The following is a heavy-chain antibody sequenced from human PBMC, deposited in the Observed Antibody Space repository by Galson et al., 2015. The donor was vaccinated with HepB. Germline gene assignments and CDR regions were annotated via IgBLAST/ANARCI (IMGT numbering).Heavy chain of an antibody. J-gene: IGHJ3*02. CDR3: AGDTIFGVVNANDAFDI. Sequence: SLRLSCAASGFTFSSYAMHWVRQAPGKGLGWVAVISYDGSNKYYADSVRGRFTISRDNSKNTLYLQMNSLRAEDTAVYYCAGDTIFGVVNANDAFDIWGQGTMVTVSS. CDR2: ISYDGSNK. CDR1: GFTFSSYA. D-gene: IGHD3-3*01. V-gene: IGHV3-30-3*01.